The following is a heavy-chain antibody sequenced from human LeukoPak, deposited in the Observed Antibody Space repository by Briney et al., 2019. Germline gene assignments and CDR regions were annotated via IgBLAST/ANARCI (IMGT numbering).Heavy chain of an antibody. V-gene: IGHV1-2*02. Sequence: GASVKVSCKASGDTFTAYYMHWMRQAPGQGLEWMGWINPNSGGTNYAQKFQGRVTMTRDTSISTAYMELSRLRSDDTAVYYCARDRVVVPAAFDYWGQGTLVTVSS. CDR2: INPNSGGT. CDR1: GDTFTAYY. J-gene: IGHJ4*02. D-gene: IGHD2-2*01. CDR3: ARDRVVVPAAFDY.